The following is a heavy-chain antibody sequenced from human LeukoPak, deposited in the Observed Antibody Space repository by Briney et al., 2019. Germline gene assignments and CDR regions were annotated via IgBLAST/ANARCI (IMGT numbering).Heavy chain of an antibody. CDR2: ISSSSSTK. V-gene: IGHV3-48*04. CDR3: ARGALSRDGYNS. D-gene: IGHD5-24*01. CDR1: GFTFSSYS. J-gene: IGHJ4*02. Sequence: GSLRLSCAASGFTFSSYSMNWVRQAPGKGLECVSYISSSSSTKYYADSVKGRFTISRDNAKNSLYLQMNSLRAEDTAVYYCARGALSRDGYNSWGQGTLVTVSS.